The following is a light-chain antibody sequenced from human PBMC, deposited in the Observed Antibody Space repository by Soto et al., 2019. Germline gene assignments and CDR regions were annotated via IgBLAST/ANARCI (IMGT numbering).Light chain of an antibody. J-gene: IGKJ1*01. V-gene: IGKV1-5*03. CDR1: QSISSW. CDR2: KAS. Sequence: IKMTQSPSTLSATVGDRVTITCRASQSISSWLAWYQQKPGKAPKLLIYKASSLESGVPSRFSGSGSGTEFTLTISSLQPDDFATYYCQQYNSYSWTFGQGTKVDI. CDR3: QQYNSYSWT.